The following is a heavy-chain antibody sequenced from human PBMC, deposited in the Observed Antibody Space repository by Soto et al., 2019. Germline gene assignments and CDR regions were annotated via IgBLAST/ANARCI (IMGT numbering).Heavy chain of an antibody. D-gene: IGHD2-21*02. J-gene: IGHJ4*02. Sequence: GGSLRLSCAASGSTFSDHYMDWVRQAPGKGLEWVGRSRNKANSYTTEYAASVKGRFTISRDDSKNSLSLQMNSLKTEDTAVYYCARVALGLYYFDNWGQGTLVTVSS. V-gene: IGHV3-72*01. CDR2: SRNKANSYTT. CDR3: ARVALGLYYFDN. CDR1: GSTFSDHY.